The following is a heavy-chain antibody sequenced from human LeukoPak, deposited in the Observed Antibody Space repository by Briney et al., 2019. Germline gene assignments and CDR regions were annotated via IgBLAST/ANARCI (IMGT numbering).Heavy chain of an antibody. CDR3: ARDSGYDSWFDP. J-gene: IGHJ5*02. CDR1: GGSTSSYY. Sequence: PPETLSLTCTVSGGSTSSYYWSWIRQPPGKGLEWIGYIYYSGSTNYNPSLKSRVTISVDTSKNQFSLKLSSVTAADTAVYYCARDSGYDSWFDPWGQGTLVTVSS. CDR2: IYYSGST. D-gene: IGHD3-22*01. V-gene: IGHV4-59*01.